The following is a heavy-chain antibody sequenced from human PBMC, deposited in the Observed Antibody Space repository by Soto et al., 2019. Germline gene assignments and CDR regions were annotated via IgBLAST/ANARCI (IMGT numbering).Heavy chain of an antibody. Sequence: GESLKISCKGSGYSFTSYWIGWVRQMPGKGLEWMGIIYPGDSDTRYSPSFQGQVTISADKSISTAYLQWSSLKASDTAMYYCARETRHYDSSGYYYSGYYYGMDVWGQGTTVTVSS. D-gene: IGHD3-22*01. CDR1: GYSFTSYW. V-gene: IGHV5-51*01. CDR2: IYPGDSDT. CDR3: ARETRHYDSSGYYYSGYYYGMDV. J-gene: IGHJ6*02.